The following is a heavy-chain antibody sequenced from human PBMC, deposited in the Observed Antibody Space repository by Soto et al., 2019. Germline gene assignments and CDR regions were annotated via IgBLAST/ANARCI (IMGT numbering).Heavy chain of an antibody. CDR2: IYYSGST. CDR1: GGSISGYY. V-gene: IGHV4-59*01. CDR3: ARRFCTGTSCWFDP. D-gene: IGHD2-2*01. J-gene: IGHJ5*02. Sequence: SETLSLTCTVSGGSISGYYWSWIRQPPGQGLEWIGYIYYSGSTNYNPSLKSRVTISVDTSKNQFSLKLSSVTAADTAVYYCARRFCTGTSCWFDPWGQGTLVTVSS.